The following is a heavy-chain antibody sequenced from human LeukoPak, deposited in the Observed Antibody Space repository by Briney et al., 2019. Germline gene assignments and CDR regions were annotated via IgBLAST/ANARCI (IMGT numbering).Heavy chain of an antibody. Sequence: ASVKVSCKASGYTFIGHYMHWVRQVPGQGLEWMGWINPKNAATNYAQKFQGRVTMTRDTSISTAYMELSSLRSEDTAVYYCARVQRSIAAVPRYYYYMDVWGKGTTVTISS. J-gene: IGHJ6*03. V-gene: IGHV1-2*02. D-gene: IGHD6-13*01. CDR1: GYTFIGHY. CDR3: ARVQRSIAAVPRYYYYMDV. CDR2: INPKNAAT.